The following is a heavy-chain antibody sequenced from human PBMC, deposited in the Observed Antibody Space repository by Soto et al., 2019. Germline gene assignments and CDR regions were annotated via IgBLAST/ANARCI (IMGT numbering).Heavy chain of an antibody. Sequence: LRLSCAASGFTFDDYAMHWVRQAPGKGLEWVSLISWDGGSTYYADSVKGRFTISRDNSKNSLYLQMNSLRAEDTALYYCAKDTGGEVAGVYYYYGTDVWGQGTTVTVSS. V-gene: IGHV3-43D*04. CDR3: AKDTGGEVAGVYYYYGTDV. J-gene: IGHJ6*02. D-gene: IGHD6-19*01. CDR1: GFTFDDYA. CDR2: ISWDGGST.